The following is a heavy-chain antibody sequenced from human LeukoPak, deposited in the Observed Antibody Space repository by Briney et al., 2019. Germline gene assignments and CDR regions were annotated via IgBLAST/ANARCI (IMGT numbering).Heavy chain of an antibody. V-gene: IGHV4-39*01. D-gene: IGHD6-13*01. CDR3: ASLNAAYFDY. Sequence: GWVRXXXXXGLVWFLIIYFIASTYYHPSLKIHLPLSLDTSKTQFSLNLSSLTSADTAVYYCASLNAAYFDYWGQGTLGTVS. J-gene: IGHJ4*02. CDR2: IYFIAST.